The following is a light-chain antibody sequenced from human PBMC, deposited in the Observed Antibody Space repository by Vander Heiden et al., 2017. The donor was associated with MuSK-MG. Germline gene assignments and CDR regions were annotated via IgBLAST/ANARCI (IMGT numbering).Light chain of an antibody. V-gene: IGKV1-9*01. Sequence: DSQVTQSPSFLSASVGDKVTIPCRASQVISSYLAWYQQKPGKAPKLLIYAASTLQSGVPSRFSRSASGTEFTLTIISLHPEDFATYYCQHCTGYPLTFGGGTKVEI. CDR1: QVISSY. CDR3: QHCTGYPLT. J-gene: IGKJ4*01. CDR2: AAS.